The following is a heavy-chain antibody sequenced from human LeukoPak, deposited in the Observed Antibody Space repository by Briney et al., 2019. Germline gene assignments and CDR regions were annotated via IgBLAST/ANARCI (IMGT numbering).Heavy chain of an antibody. CDR2: IIPIFGTA. D-gene: IGHD6-13*01. J-gene: IGHJ4*02. Sequence: SVKVSCQASGGTFSSYAISWVRQAPGQGLEWMGGIIPIFGTANYAQKFQGRVTITTDESTSTAYMELSSLRSEDTAVYYCARGDDGAAGFDYWGQGTLVTVSS. V-gene: IGHV1-69*05. CDR1: GGTFSSYA. CDR3: ARGDDGAAGFDY.